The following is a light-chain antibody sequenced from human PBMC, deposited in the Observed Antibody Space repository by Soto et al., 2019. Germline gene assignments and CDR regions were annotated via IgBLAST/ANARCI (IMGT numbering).Light chain of an antibody. V-gene: IGLV2-14*01. CDR2: EVS. CDR1: SSDVGGYNY. CDR3: SSYTSSSTLV. Sequence: QSALTQPASVSGSPGQSITISCTGTSSDVGGYNYVSWYQQHPGKAPKLMIYEVSNRPSGVSNRFSGSKSGNTASLTISGLQAEDEADSYCSSYTSSSTLVFGTATKVTVL. J-gene: IGLJ1*01.